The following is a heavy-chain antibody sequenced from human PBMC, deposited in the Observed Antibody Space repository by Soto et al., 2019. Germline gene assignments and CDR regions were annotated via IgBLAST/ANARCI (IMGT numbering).Heavy chain of an antibody. J-gene: IGHJ2*01. V-gene: IGHV1-69*05. Sequence: QVQLVQSGAAVKKPGSSVKVSCKASGGTFSTYAISWVRQAPGQGLEWMGGIIPIFGTANYAQKFQGRVTVSPAESTSTAYMELTSLGSDDPDVYYCAQALGLAGPGPGRFDLWGRGTLVTVSS. CDR2: IIPIFGTA. D-gene: IGHD6-19*01. CDR1: GGTFSTYA. CDR3: AQALGLAGPGPGRFDL.